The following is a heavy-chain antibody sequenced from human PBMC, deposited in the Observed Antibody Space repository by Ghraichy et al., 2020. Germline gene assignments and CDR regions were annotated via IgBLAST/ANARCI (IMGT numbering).Heavy chain of an antibody. CDR3: AKEGSSTRPFDY. CDR2: ISWDGVTT. V-gene: IGHV3-43*01. CDR1: GFTFDDYT. Sequence: GGSLRLSCAASGFTFDDYTIHWVRQGPGKGLEWVSLISWDGVTTDFADSVKGRFTISRDNSKNSLYLQMNSLKTEDTALYYCAKEGSSTRPFDYWGQGTLVPVSS. D-gene: IGHD2-2*01. J-gene: IGHJ4*02.